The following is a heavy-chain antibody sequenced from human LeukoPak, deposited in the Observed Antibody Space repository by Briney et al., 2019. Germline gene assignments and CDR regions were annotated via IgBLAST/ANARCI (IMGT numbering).Heavy chain of an antibody. CDR1: GYTFTTYD. D-gene: IGHD4-23*01. V-gene: IGHV1-8*01. Sequence: ASVKVSCKASGYTFTTYDINWVRQATGQGLEWMGWMNPNSGNTGYAQKFQGRVTMTRNTSISTAYMELSSLRSEDTAVYYCARGPNKSDGGNSGSAWFDPWGQGTLVTASS. CDR3: ARGPNKSDGGNSGSAWFDP. CDR2: MNPNSGNT. J-gene: IGHJ5*02.